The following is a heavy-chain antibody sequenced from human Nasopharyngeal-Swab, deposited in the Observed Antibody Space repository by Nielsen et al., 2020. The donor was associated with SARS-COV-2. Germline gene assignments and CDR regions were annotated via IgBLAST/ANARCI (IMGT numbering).Heavy chain of an antibody. CDR3: ARDPTPAVDSSSSLDYYYGMDV. CDR2: INPSGGSI. CDR1: GYTFTSYY. V-gene: IGHV1-46*01. J-gene: IGHJ6*02. Sequence: ASVKVSCKASGYTFTSYYMHWVRQAPGQGLEWMGIINPSGGSISYAQKFQGRVTMTRDTSTSTVYMELSSLRSEDTAVYYCARDPTPAVDSSSSLDYYYGMDVWGQGTTVTVSS. D-gene: IGHD6-6*01.